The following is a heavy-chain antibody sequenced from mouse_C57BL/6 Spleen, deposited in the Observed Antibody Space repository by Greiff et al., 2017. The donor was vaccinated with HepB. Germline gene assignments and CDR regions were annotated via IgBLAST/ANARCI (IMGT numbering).Heavy chain of an antibody. V-gene: IGHV1-50*01. CDR1: GYTFTSYW. D-gene: IGHD2-4*01. J-gene: IGHJ4*01. CDR2: IDPSDSYT. CDR3: ARSGGLRLYYAMGY. Sequence: VQLQQPGAELVKPGASVKLSCKASGYTFTSYWMQWVKQRPGQGLEWIGEIDPSDSYTNYNQKFKGKATLTVDTSSSTAYMQLSSLTSEDSAVYYCARSGGLRLYYAMGYWGQGTSVTVSS.